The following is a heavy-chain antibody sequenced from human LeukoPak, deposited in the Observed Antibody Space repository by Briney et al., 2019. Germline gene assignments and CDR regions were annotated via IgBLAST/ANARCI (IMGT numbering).Heavy chain of an antibody. D-gene: IGHD4-23*01. Sequence: PGGSLRLSCAASGFTFRTNAMSWVRQAPGKGLEWVSGIGGDSRAHYADSVEGRFTISRDTSKNTLYLQMNNLRAEDTAVYYCAKDLLRWSFDYWGQGTLVTVSS. J-gene: IGHJ4*02. CDR3: AKDLLRWSFDY. CDR1: GFTFRTNA. V-gene: IGHV3-23*01. CDR2: IGGDSRA.